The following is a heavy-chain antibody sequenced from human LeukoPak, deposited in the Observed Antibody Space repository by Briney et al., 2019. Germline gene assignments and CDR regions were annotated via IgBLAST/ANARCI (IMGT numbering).Heavy chain of an antibody. J-gene: IGHJ1*01. CDR1: GGSISSSSYY. CDR3: ARHPRLRYFDWGAEYFQH. V-gene: IGHV4-39*01. D-gene: IGHD3-9*01. Sequence: SETLSLTCTVSGGSISSSSYYWGWIRQPPGKGLEWIGSIYYSGSTYYNPSLKSRLTISVDTSKNQFSLKLSSVTAADTAVYYCARHPRLRYFDWGAEYFQHWGQGTLVTVSS. CDR2: IYYSGST.